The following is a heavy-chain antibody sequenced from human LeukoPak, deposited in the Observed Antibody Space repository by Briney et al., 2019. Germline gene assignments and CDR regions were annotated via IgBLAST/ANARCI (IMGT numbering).Heavy chain of an antibody. J-gene: IGHJ3*02. CDR3: ARPGGDAFDI. V-gene: IGHV4-59*12. CDR1: GGSISSYY. Sequence: SETLSLTCTVSGGSISSYYWSWIRQPPGKGLEWIGYIYYSGSTNYNPSLKSRVTISVDTSKNQFSLKLSSVTAADTAVYYCARPGGDAFDIWGQGTMVTVSS. D-gene: IGHD3-16*01. CDR2: IYYSGST.